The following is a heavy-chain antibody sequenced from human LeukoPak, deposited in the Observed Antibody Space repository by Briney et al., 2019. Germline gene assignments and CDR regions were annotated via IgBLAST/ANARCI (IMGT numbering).Heavy chain of an antibody. CDR2: IYHSGST. D-gene: IGHD4-23*01. CDR1: GYSISSGYY. V-gene: IGHV4-38-2*02. Sequence: PSETLSLTCTVSGYSISSGYYWGWIRQPPGKGLEWIGSIYHSGSTYYNPSLKSRVTISVDTSKNQFSLKLSSVTAADTAVYYCARRWDYYYYTDVWGKGTTVTVSS. CDR3: ARRWDYYYYTDV. J-gene: IGHJ6*03.